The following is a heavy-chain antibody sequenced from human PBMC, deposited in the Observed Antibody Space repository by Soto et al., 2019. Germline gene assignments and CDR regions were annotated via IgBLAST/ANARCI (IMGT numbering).Heavy chain of an antibody. J-gene: IGHJ4*02. CDR3: ARDLMVEYSGYDFDS. V-gene: IGHV4-4*02. CDR2: IYHSGST. D-gene: IGHD5-12*01. Sequence: SETLSLTCAVSSGSISSSNWWSWVRQPPGKGLEWIGEIYHSGSTNYNPSLKSRVTISVDKSKNQFSLKLSSVTAADTAVYYCARDLMVEYSGYDFDSWGQGSLVTVSS. CDR1: SGSISSSNW.